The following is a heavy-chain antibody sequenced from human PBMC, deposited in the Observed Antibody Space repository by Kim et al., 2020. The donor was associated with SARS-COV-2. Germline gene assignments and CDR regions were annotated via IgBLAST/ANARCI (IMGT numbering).Heavy chain of an antibody. CDR2: ISYDGSST. CDR1: GFTFSSYA. D-gene: IGHD3-16*01. CDR3: AKVGGYAPHGNYIDV. J-gene: IGHJ4*01. V-gene: IGHV3-30*18. Sequence: GGSLRLSCAASGFTFSSYAMHWVRQAPGKGLEWVSAISYDGSSTYYADSVKGRFTISRDNSKNTLYLQMNSLRAEDTAVYYCAKVGGYAPHGNYIDVWGQGTMVTVSS.